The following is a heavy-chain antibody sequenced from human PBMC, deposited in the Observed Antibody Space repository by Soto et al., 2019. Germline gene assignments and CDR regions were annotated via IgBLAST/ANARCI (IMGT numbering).Heavy chain of an antibody. V-gene: IGHV4-59*01. CDR1: GGSISSYY. Sequence: PSETLSLTCTVSGGSISSYYWSWIRQPPGKGLEWIGYIYYSGSTNYNPSLKSRVTISVDTSKNQFSLKLSSVTAADTAVYYCARDSRFLEWLNGMDVWGQGTTVTSP. CDR2: IYYSGST. D-gene: IGHD3-3*01. CDR3: ARDSRFLEWLNGMDV. J-gene: IGHJ6*02.